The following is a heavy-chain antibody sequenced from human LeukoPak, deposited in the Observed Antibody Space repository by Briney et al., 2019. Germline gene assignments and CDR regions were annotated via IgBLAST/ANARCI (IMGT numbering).Heavy chain of an antibody. CDR2: INPNSGGT. D-gene: IGHD1-26*01. CDR1: GYTFTSYY. J-gene: IGHJ4*02. V-gene: IGHV1-2*02. CDR3: ATGRWESPRGWMVIFDY. Sequence: GASVKVSCKASGYTFTSYYMHWVRQAPGQGLEWMGWINPNSGGTNYAQKFQGRVTMTRDTSISTAYMELSSLRSEDTAVYYCATGRWESPRGWMVIFDYWGQGTLVTVSS.